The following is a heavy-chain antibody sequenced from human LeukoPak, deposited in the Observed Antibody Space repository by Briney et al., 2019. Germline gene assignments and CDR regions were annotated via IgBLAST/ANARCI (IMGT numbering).Heavy chain of an antibody. CDR1: GFTFSSYS. CDR3: ARGGISIFGVVIYMDV. J-gene: IGHJ6*03. V-gene: IGHV3-21*04. CDR2: ISSSSSYI. D-gene: IGHD3-3*01. Sequence: PGGSLRLSCAASGFTFSSYSMNWVRQAPGKGLEWVSSISSSSSYIYYADSAKGRFTISRDNAKNSLSLQMNSLRVEDTALYYCARGGISIFGVVIYMDVWGKGTTVTVSS.